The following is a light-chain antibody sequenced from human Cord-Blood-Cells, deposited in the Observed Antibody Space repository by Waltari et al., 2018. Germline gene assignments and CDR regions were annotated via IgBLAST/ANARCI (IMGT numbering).Light chain of an antibody. CDR3: QQYYSTPYT. J-gene: IGKJ2*01. V-gene: IGKV4-1*01. CDR1: QSVLYSSNNKNY. CDR2: WAS. Sequence: DIVMTQSPDSLAVSLGERATINCKSSQSVLYSSNNKNYLAWYQQKPGQPPKLLIYWASTRASGVPDRFSGSGSGTDFTLTISSLKAEDVAVYYCQQYYSTPYTFGQGTKLEIK.